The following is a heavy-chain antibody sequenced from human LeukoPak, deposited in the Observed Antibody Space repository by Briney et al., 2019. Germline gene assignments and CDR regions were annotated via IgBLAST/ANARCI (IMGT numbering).Heavy chain of an antibody. CDR2: IPYDGSSE. D-gene: IGHD3-16*01. Sequence: GRSLRLSCEAAGFIFTNYAMHSVRQAPGNGLEWVAVIPYDGSSENHADSVKGRFTISRDNSKNTLHLHMNSLRSEDTAVYYCAKSRSGNDYVWGSFDYWGQGTLVTVSS. J-gene: IGHJ4*02. CDR3: AKSRSGNDYVWGSFDY. CDR1: GFIFTNYA. V-gene: IGHV3-30*04.